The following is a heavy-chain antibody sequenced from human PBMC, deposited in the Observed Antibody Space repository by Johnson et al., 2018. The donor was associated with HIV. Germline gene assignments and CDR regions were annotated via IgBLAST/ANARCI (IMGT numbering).Heavy chain of an antibody. D-gene: IGHD6-13*01. CDR1: RFTFSDYY. CDR2: IYSGGRT. J-gene: IGHJ3*02. CDR3: AKVAVATAAGGVALDI. V-gene: IGHV3-66*01. Sequence: MLLVESGGGWVKPGGSLRLSCAASRFTFSDYYMTWIRQAPGKGLEWVSGIYSGGRTYYADSVKGRFTISRDNSKNTLYLQINSLRAEDTGVYYCAKVAVATAAGGVALDIWGPGTMVTVSS.